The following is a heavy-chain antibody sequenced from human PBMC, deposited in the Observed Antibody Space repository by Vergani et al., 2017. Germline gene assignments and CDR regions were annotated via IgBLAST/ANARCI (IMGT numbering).Heavy chain of an antibody. Sequence: QLQLQESGPGLVKPSETLSLTCTVSGGSISSSSYYLGWIRQPPGKGLGWIGSIYYSGSTYYNPSLKSRVTISVDTSKNQFSLKLSSVTAADTAVYYCASLGYCSGGSCYAAFDIWGQGTMVTVSS. J-gene: IGHJ3*02. V-gene: IGHV4-39*07. CDR3: ASLGYCSGGSCYAAFDI. CDR2: IYYSGST. D-gene: IGHD2-15*01. CDR1: GGSISSSSYY.